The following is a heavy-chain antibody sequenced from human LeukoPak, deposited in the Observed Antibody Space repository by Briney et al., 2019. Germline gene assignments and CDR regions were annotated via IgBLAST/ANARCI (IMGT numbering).Heavy chain of an antibody. J-gene: IGHJ4*02. D-gene: IGHD4/OR15-4a*01. CDR3: ARDGATGVLDH. CDR1: GYSISSGYY. V-gene: IGHV4-38-2*02. CDR2: IYHSGST. Sequence: SETLSLTCTVSGYSISSGYYWGWIRQPPGKGLEWIGSIYHSGSTYYNPSLKSRVAISLDTSENQFSLNLTSVTAADTAVYFCARDGATGVLDHWGLGTLVTVSS.